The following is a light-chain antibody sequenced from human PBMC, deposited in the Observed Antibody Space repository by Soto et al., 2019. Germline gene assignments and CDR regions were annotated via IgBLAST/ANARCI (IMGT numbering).Light chain of an antibody. CDR3: QQRSNWRT. V-gene: IGKV3-11*01. Sequence: EIVLTQSPATLSLSPGERATLSCSASQSLSSYLAWYQQKPGQAPRLLIYDASNRATGIPARFSGSGSGTDFTLTISSLEPEDFAVYYCQQRSNWRTCGGGTKVDIK. J-gene: IGKJ4*01. CDR1: QSLSSY. CDR2: DAS.